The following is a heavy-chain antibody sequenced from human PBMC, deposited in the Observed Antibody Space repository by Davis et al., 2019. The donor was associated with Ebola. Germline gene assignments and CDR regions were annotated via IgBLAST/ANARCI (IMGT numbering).Heavy chain of an antibody. CDR2: IWYDGSSE. V-gene: IGHV3-33*07. J-gene: IGHJ3*02. D-gene: IGHD3-10*01. CDR1: GFTFSSYG. Sequence: GGSLRLSCAASGFTFSSYGMSWVRQAPGKGLEGVAPIWYDGSSENYADSVTGRFTISRDNSKKTLYLQMNSLRVEDTGLYYCAREGSIHAFDIWGQGTMVTVS. CDR3: AREGSIHAFDI.